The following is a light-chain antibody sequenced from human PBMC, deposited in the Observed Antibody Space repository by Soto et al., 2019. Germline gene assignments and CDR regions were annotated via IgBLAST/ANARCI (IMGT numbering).Light chain of an antibody. J-gene: IGKJ1*01. CDR2: QAS. CDR1: QSISHW. V-gene: IGKV1-5*03. CDR3: QHYYDFPWT. Sequence: DIQMTQSPSTLSASVGDRVTITCRASQSISHWLAWYQQKPGKAPTLLIFQASSLESGVPSRFSGSGSGTEFTLAISSLQPDDFATYYCQHYYDFPWTFGQGTTMEI.